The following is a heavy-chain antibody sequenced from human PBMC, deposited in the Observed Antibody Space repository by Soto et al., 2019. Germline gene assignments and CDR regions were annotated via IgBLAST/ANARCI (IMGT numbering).Heavy chain of an antibody. J-gene: IGHJ3*02. V-gene: IGHV3-30-3*01. CDR3: ARGHQGYSSSWYRVYAFDI. Sequence: QVQLVESGGGVVQPGRSLRLSCAASGFTFSSYAMHWVRQAPGKGLEWVAVISYDGSNKYYADSVKGRFTISRDNSRNTLYLQMNSLRAEDTAVYYCARGHQGYSSSWYRVYAFDIWGQGTMVTVSS. D-gene: IGHD6-13*01. CDR1: GFTFSSYA. CDR2: ISYDGSNK.